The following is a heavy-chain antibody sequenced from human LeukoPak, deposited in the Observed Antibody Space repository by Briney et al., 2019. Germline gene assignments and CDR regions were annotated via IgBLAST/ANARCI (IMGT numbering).Heavy chain of an antibody. CDR2: ISWNSGSI. D-gene: IGHD4-17*01. CDR1: GFTFDDYA. CDR3: AKDIGYGDYYYYGMDV. J-gene: IGHJ6*02. Sequence: GGSLRLSCAASGFTFDDYAMHWVRQAPGKGLEWVSGISWNSGSIGYADSVKGRFTISRDNAKNSLYLQMNSLRAEDTALYYCAKDIGYGDYYYYGMDVGGQGTTVTVSS. V-gene: IGHV3-9*01.